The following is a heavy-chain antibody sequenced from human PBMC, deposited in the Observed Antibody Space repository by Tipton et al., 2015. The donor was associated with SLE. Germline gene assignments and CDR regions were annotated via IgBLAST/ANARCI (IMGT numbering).Heavy chain of an antibody. CDR1: GYTFSDYY. D-gene: IGHD3-16*01. J-gene: IGHJ4*02. CDR3: VRELVGGHFDY. CDR2: IITSEGRT. Sequence: QLVQSGAEVKKPGASMKVSCKTSGYTFSDYYIHWMRQAPGQGLEWIGIIITSEGRTNYAQKFWDRVSMTRDMSTSTIYMELDSPTSDDTAVYYCVRELVGGHFDYWGQGTLVTVSS. V-gene: IGHV1-46*01.